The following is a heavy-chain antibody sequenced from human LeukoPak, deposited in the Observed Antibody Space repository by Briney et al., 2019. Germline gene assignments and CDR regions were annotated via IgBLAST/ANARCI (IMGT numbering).Heavy chain of an antibody. V-gene: IGHV1-46*01. CDR1: GYTFTSYY. Sequence: ASVKVSCKASGYTFTSYYMHWVRQPPGQGLEWMGIINPSGGSTSYAQKFQGRVTMTRDTSTSTVYMGLSSLRSEDTAVYYCASRQYSTATASNDVSQSVDYWGQGTLVTVSS. CDR2: INPSGGST. D-gene: IGHD2-8*01. J-gene: IGHJ4*02. CDR3: ASRQYSTATASNDVSQSVDY.